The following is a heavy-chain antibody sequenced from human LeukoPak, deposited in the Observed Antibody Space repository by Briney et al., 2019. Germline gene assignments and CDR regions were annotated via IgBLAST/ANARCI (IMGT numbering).Heavy chain of an antibody. D-gene: IGHD1-26*01. Sequence: GGSLRLSCAASGFTFSNAWMSWVRQSSGKGLEWVGQIDKKDKGYATATAYAASVKGRFTISRDDSINTAYLQMKSLKTEDTALYYCTRDSGTYNWFDPWGQGTLVTVSS. CDR2: IDKKDKGYATAT. V-gene: IGHV3-73*01. J-gene: IGHJ5*02. CDR3: TRDSGTYNWFDP. CDR1: GFTFSNAW.